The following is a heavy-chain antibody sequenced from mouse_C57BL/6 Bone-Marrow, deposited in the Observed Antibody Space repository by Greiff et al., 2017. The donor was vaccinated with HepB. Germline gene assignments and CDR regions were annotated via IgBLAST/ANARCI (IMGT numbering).Heavy chain of an antibody. D-gene: IGHD2-14*01. Sequence: EVKLVESGGDLVKPGGSLKLSCVASGFTFSTSGMSWVRQTPDKRLEWVATINTGGTYTYYPDSVKGRFTISKDTAKNTLFLQMSSLKSEDSAIYFWARDRFDYYFDYWGQGTTLTVTS. J-gene: IGHJ2*01. CDR3: ARDRFDYYFDY. CDR2: INTGGTYT. CDR1: GFTFSTSG. V-gene: IGHV5-6*01.